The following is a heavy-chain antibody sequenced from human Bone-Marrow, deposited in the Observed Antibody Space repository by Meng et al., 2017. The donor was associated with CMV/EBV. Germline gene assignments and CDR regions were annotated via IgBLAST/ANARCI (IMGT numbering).Heavy chain of an antibody. CDR1: GFTFSSYW. CDR2: IKQDGSEK. V-gene: IGHV3-7*01. J-gene: IGHJ4*02. Sequence: GESLKISCAASGFTFSSYWMSWVRQAPGKGLEWVANIKQDGSEKYYVDSVKGRFTISRDNAKNSLYLQMNSLRAEDTAVYYCARAYYYDSSGYWAQWGQGTLVTVSS. CDR3: ARAYYYDSSGYWAQ. D-gene: IGHD3-22*01.